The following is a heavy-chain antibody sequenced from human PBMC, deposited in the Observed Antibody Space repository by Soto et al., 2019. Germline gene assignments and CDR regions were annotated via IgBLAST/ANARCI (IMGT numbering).Heavy chain of an antibody. D-gene: IGHD5-18*01. J-gene: IGHJ4*02. Sequence: EVQLVESGGGLVQPGGSLRLSCAASGFTVSSNYMSWVRQAPGKGLEWVSVIYSGGSAYYADSVKGRFTISRDNSKNTLNLQMNSLRAEDTAVYYCARHVYSYGGGYFDYWGQGTLVTVSS. CDR2: IYSGGSA. CDR3: ARHVYSYGGGYFDY. CDR1: GFTVSSNY. V-gene: IGHV3-66*04.